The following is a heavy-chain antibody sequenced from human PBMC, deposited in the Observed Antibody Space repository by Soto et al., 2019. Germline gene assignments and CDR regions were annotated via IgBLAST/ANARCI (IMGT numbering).Heavy chain of an antibody. Sequence: PGGSLRLSCAASGFTFSSYGMSWVRQAPGKGLEWVSSSSGSGGSTYYADSVKGRFTISRDNSKNTLYLQMNSLRAEDTAVYYCAPLAVAGSVVWGQGTTVTVSS. CDR3: APLAVAGSVV. V-gene: IGHV3-23*01. J-gene: IGHJ6*02. CDR2: SSGSGGST. CDR1: GFTFSSYG. D-gene: IGHD6-19*01.